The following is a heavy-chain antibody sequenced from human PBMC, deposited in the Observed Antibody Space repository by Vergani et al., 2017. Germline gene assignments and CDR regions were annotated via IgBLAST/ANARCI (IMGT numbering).Heavy chain of an antibody. J-gene: IGHJ6*02. Sequence: QVQLVESGGGVVQPGRSLRLSCAASGFTFSSYGMHWVRQAPGKGLEGVAVISYDGSNKYYADSVKGRFNISRDNSKNTLYLQMNSLRAEDTAVYYFAKDTASYSNYYYYGMDVWGQGTTVTVSS. D-gene: IGHD4-11*01. CDR3: AKDTASYSNYYYYGMDV. CDR1: GFTFSSYG. CDR2: ISYDGSNK. V-gene: IGHV3-30*18.